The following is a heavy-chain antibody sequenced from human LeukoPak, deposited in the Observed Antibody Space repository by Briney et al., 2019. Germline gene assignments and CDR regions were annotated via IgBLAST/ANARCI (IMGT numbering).Heavy chain of an antibody. CDR3: AREVVAAAGTVDY. J-gene: IGHJ4*02. CDR2: INHSGST. D-gene: IGHD2-15*01. Sequence: SEALSLTCTVSGGSISNYYWSWIRQPPGKGLEWIGEINHSGSTNYNPSLKSRVTISVDTSKNQFSLKLSSVTAADTAVYYCAREVVAAAGTVDYWGQGTLVTVSS. CDR1: GGSISNYY. V-gene: IGHV4-34*01.